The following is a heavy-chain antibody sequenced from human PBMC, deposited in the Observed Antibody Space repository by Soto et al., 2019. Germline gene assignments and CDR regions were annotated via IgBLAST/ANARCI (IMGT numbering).Heavy chain of an antibody. Sequence: GGSLRLSCEVSGIAFSFYSMSWVRQAPGKGLEWVASISGNGGSTYYAASGKGRFTFSRDSSKNTLYLQMNSLRGEDSAVYYCAKDKGGFTNGWEFFDYWGQGTLVTVSS. V-gene: IGHV3-23*01. D-gene: IGHD3-10*01. CDR1: GIAFSFYS. CDR2: ISGNGGST. CDR3: AKDKGGFTNGWEFFDY. J-gene: IGHJ4*02.